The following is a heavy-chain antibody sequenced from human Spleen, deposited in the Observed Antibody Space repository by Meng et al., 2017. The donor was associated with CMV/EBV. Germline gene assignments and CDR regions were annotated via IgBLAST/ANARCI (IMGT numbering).Heavy chain of an antibody. CDR2: ISGDGTTT. CDR3: ARVIWGWYFDL. J-gene: IGHJ2*01. Sequence: SCVASGFTFTTYWMHWVRQVPGKGLVWVSRISGDGTTTSYVDSVKGRFTISRDNAKNTLYLQMNSLRAEDTAVYYCARVIWGWYFDLWGRGTLVTVSS. V-gene: IGHV3-74*01. CDR1: GFTFTTYW. D-gene: IGHD3-16*01.